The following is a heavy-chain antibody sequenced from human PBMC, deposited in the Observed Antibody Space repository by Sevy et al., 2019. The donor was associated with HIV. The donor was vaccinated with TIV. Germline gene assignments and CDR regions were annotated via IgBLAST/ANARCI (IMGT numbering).Heavy chain of an antibody. CDR2: IRSKAYGGTT. CDR1: GFTFGDYA. J-gene: IGHJ4*02. V-gene: IGHV3-49*03. D-gene: IGHD3-3*01. CDR3: SRGGCYDFWGGYCKAKTNFDY. Sequence: GGSLRLSCTASGFTFGDYAMSWFRQAPGKGLEWVGFIRSKAYGGTTEYAASGKGRFTNSRDNYKSIPHLQMNSLKTDDTGGDYCSRGGCYDFWGGYCKAKTNFDYWGQGTLVTVSS.